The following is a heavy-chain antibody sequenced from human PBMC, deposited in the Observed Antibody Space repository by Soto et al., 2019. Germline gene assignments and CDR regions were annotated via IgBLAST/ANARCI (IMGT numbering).Heavy chain of an antibody. D-gene: IGHD5-18*01. J-gene: IGHJ4*02. V-gene: IGHV3-30-3*01. CDR2: ISYDGSNK. CDR3: ARDRGYSYFDY. Sequence: GGSRLSCAASGFTFSSYAMHWVRQAPGKGLEWVAVISYDGSNKYYADSVKGRFTISRDNSKNTLYLQMNSLRAEDTAVYYCARDRGYSYFDYWGQGTLVTVSS. CDR1: GFTFSSYA.